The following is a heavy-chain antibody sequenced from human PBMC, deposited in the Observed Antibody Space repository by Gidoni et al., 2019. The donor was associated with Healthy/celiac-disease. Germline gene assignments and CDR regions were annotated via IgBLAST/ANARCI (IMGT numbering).Heavy chain of an antibody. CDR1: GYTFTSYY. CDR2: INPSGGST. D-gene: IGHD5-18*01. J-gene: IGHJ3*02. CDR3: ARLGYSYGLFRDSNDAFDI. V-gene: IGHV1-46*01. Sequence: QVQLVQSGAEVKKPGASVKVSCKASGYTFTSYYMHWVRQAPGQGLEWMGIINPSGGSTSYAQKFQGRVTMTRDTSTSTVYMELSSLRSEDTAVYYCARLGYSYGLFRDSNDAFDIWGQGTMVTVSS.